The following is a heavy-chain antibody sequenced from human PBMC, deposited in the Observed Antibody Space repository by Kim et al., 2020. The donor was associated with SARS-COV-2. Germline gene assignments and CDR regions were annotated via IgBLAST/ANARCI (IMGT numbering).Heavy chain of an antibody. CDR3: ARSGRSITMVRGVYYFDY. D-gene: IGHD3-10*01. J-gene: IGHJ4*02. Sequence: ASVKVSCKASGYTFTGYYMHLVRQAPGQGLEWMGWINPNSGGTNYAQKFQGWVTMTRDTSISTAYMELSRLRSDDTAVYYCARSGRSITMVRGVYYFDYWGQGTLVTVSS. CDR1: GYTFTGYY. V-gene: IGHV1-2*04. CDR2: INPNSGGT.